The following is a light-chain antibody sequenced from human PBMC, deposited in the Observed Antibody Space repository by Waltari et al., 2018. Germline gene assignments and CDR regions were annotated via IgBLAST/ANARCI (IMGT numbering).Light chain of an antibody. CDR1: QSISSW. V-gene: IGKV1-5*03. J-gene: IGKJ2*01. CDR3: QQYNSYWYT. Sequence: CRARQSISSWLAWYQQKPGKAPKLLIYKASSLESGVPSRFSGSGSGTEFTLTISSLQPDDFATYYCQQYNSYWYTFGQGTKLEIK. CDR2: KAS.